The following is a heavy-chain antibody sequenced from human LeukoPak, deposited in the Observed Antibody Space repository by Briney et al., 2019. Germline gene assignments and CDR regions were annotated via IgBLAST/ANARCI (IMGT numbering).Heavy chain of an antibody. Sequence: ASVTVSCKASGYTFTSYGISWVRQAPGQGLEWMGWISAYNGNTNYAQKLQGRVTMTTDTSTSTAYMELRSLRSDDTAVYYCAREYYGSGGVAFDIWGQGTMVTVSS. CDR2: ISAYNGNT. D-gene: IGHD3-10*01. J-gene: IGHJ3*02. V-gene: IGHV1-18*01. CDR1: GYTFTSYG. CDR3: AREYYGSGGVAFDI.